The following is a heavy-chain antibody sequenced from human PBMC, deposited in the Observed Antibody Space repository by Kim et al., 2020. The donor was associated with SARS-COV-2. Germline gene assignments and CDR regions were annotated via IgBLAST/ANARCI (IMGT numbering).Heavy chain of an antibody. CDR2: IYYSGST. J-gene: IGHJ5*02. CDR3: ARQYASSGYWSWWFDP. CDR1: GGSISSYY. Sequence: SETLSLTCTVSGGSISSYYWSWIRQPPGKGLEWIGYIYYSGSTNYNPSLKSRVTISVDTSKNQFSLKLSSVTAADTAVYYCARQYASSGYWSWWFDPWGQGTLVTVSS. D-gene: IGHD3-22*01. V-gene: IGHV4-59*08.